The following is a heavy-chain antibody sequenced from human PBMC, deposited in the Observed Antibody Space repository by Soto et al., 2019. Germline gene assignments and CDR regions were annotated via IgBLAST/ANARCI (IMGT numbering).Heavy chain of an antibody. V-gene: IGHV5-51*01. CDR3: ARAYGSGSYYFVPHWFDS. D-gene: IGHD3-10*01. CDR2: IYPGDSDT. CDR1: GYSFTSYW. J-gene: IGHJ5*01. Sequence: GESLKISWKGSGYSFTSYWIGWVRQMPGKGLEWMGIIYPGDSDTRYSPSFQGQVTISADKSISTAYLQWSSLKASDTAMYYCARAYGSGSYYFVPHWFDSWGQGTLVTVSS.